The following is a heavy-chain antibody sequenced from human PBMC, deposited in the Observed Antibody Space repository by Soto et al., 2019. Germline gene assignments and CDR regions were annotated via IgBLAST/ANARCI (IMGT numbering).Heavy chain of an antibody. Sequence: SDTLSVTCTFSGFYISSEGYYWSWFRQHAGKGLEWIGYIYYSGYTNYMPSLKSRFTVSRGTSKNQFSLRMTSVTAGDTAVYYCARSRIWEQLFDSGGRGPLVTVSS. D-gene: IGHD1-26*01. V-gene: IGHV4-31*03. CDR3: ARSRIWEQLFDS. J-gene: IGHJ4*02. CDR2: IYYSGYT. CDR1: GFYISSEGYY.